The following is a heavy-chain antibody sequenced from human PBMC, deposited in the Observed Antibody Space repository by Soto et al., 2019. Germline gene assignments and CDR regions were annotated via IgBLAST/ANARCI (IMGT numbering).Heavy chain of an antibody. Sequence: EVQLLESGGGLVNPGGSLRLSCATSGFTFSSYSMDWVRQAPGKGLEWVSSINPTSRYVFYADSVRGRFTISRDYAENSLHLQMNGLRGEDTAAYYCARHETRLTVDGYDIWGRGTLVTVSS. J-gene: IGHJ3*02. D-gene: IGHD2-21*02. V-gene: IGHV3-21*01. CDR3: ARHETRLTVDGYDI. CDR1: GFTFSSYS. CDR2: INPTSRYV.